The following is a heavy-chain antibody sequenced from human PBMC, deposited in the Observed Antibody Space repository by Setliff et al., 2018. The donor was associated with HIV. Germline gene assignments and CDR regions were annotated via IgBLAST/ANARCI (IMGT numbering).Heavy chain of an antibody. J-gene: IGHJ3*02. CDR2: IYPGST. CDR3: ARTGYAFDI. Sequence: SETLSLTCSVSGGSIISDIFYWGWIRQPPGKGLEWIGSIYPGSTKCNPSLRSRVTISIDSSKNQFSLKLMSLTAADTAVYYCARTGYAFDIWGRGTTVTVSS. CDR1: GGSIISDIFY. V-gene: IGHV4-39*07.